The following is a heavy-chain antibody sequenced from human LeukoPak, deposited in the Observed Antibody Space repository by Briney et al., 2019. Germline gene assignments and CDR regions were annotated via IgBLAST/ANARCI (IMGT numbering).Heavy chain of an antibody. CDR2: ISARAGTI. CDR3: AKDFPHYYEVPHGMDV. J-gene: IGHJ6*02. D-gene: IGHD3-22*01. CDR1: GFGFGQYE. V-gene: IGHV3-48*03. Sequence: GGSLRLSCAASGFGFGQYEMNWVRQAPGKGLEWIAYISARAGTIYYGDSAEGRFTISRDDAKNSLYLQMNGLRVEDTAIYYCAKDFPHYYEVPHGMDVWGQGTTVTV.